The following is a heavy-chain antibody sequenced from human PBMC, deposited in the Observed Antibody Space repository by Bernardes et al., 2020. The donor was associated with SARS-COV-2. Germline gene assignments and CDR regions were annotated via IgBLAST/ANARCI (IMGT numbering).Heavy chain of an antibody. CDR2: ITGSGGVT. J-gene: IGHJ3*02. Sequence: GGSLRLSCAASGFTFSTYAMTWVRQAPGQGLEWVSSITGSGGVTYYADSVKGRFTISRDNSKNTLYLQMNSLRAEDTAVYYCAKDRITLFGVVIRAYDAFDIWGQGTMVTVSA. CDR1: GFTFSTYA. CDR3: AKDRITLFGVVIRAYDAFDI. V-gene: IGHV3-23*01. D-gene: IGHD3-3*01.